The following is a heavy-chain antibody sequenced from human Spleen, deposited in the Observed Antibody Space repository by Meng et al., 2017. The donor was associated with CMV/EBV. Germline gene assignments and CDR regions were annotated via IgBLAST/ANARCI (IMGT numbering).Heavy chain of an antibody. J-gene: IGHJ4*02. V-gene: IGHV1-46*01. CDR3: ARTDSLRD. CDR2: INPGGGST. CDR1: RYTFTSYY. Sequence: KVSCKASRYTFTSYYLHWVRQAPGQGLEWMGIINPGGGSTTYAQRFQGRVTMTSDTSTSTVYMELSRLRSEDTAVYYCARTDSLRDWGQGTLVTVSS. D-gene: IGHD2-15*01.